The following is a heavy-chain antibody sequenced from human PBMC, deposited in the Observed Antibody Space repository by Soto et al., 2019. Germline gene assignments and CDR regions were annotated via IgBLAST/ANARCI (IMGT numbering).Heavy chain of an antibody. J-gene: IGHJ4*02. CDR3: ARDKGASRSSGYYLSFDY. D-gene: IGHD3-22*01. CDR2: INPSGGST. CDR1: GYTFTSYY. Sequence: ASVKVSCKASGYTFTSYYMHWVRQAPGQGLEWMGIINPSGGSTSYAQKFQGRVTMTRDTSKSTVYMELSSLRSEDTAVYYCARDKGASRSSGYYLSFDYCGQGTLVTLSS. V-gene: IGHV1-46*01.